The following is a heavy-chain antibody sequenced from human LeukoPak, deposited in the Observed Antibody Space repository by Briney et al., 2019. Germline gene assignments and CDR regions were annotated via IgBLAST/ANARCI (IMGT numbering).Heavy chain of an antibody. J-gene: IGHJ3*02. CDR1: GGSISRGTSY. CDR3: ARHFRGYYYDAFHI. CDR2: IYYSGTT. D-gene: IGHD3-10*01. Sequence: SQTLSLTCTVSGGSISRGTSYWGWIRQPPGKGLESLGTIYYSGTTHHNPSLKSRGTIAVDTYKNEFSLKLTSVTAADTAVYYCARHFRGYYYDAFHIWGQGTMVTVSS. V-gene: IGHV4-39*01.